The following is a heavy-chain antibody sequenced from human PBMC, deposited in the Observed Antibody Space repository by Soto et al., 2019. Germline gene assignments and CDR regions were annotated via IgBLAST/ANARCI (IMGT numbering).Heavy chain of an antibody. CDR1: GYTFSSSA. V-gene: IGHV3-23*01. J-gene: IGHJ6*02. CDR2: ISGSGGST. CDR3: AKAQGRGGYCSGGSCYSRYNYYYYYGMDV. D-gene: IGHD2-15*01. Sequence: AGSLRLSCTVSGYTFSSSAMCWGRKAPGKGLGWVSAISGSGGSTYYADSVKGRFTISRDNSKNTLYPLKNSLRAENTAVYYCAKAQGRGGYCSGGSCYSRYNYYYYYGMDVWGQGTTVTVSS.